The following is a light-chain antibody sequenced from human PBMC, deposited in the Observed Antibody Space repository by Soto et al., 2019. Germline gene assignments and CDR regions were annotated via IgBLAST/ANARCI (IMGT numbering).Light chain of an antibody. V-gene: IGLV2-14*03. CDR3: GSYTTSSTLV. Sequence: QLVLTQPASVSGSPGQSITISCTGTSSDLGTYNYVSWYRQHPGKAPQLIIYDVSDRPAGVSDRFSGSKSGNTASLTISGLQAEDEADYYCGSYTTSSTLVFGGGTQLTVL. J-gene: IGLJ2*01. CDR2: DVS. CDR1: SSDLGTYNY.